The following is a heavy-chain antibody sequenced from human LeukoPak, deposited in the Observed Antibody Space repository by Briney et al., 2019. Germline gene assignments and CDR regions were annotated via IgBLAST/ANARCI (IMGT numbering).Heavy chain of an antibody. D-gene: IGHD6-19*01. V-gene: IGHV4-39*01. Sequence: SPSETLSLTCSVSGGSISNSRYYWGWLRQPPGKGLEWIGNIYYSGSTYSNPSLRSRVTISVDTSKNQFSLKLSSVTAADTAVYYCARRAPMAVAGDFDYRGQGTLVTVSS. CDR1: GGSISNSRYY. J-gene: IGHJ4*02. CDR3: ARRAPMAVAGDFDY. CDR2: IYYSGST.